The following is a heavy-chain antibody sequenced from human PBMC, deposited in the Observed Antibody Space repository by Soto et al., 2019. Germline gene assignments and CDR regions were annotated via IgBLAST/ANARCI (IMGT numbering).Heavy chain of an antibody. Sequence: ASVKVSCKASGYTFTSYYMHWVRQAPGQGLEWMGIINPSGGSTSYAQKFQGRVTMTRDTSKSTVYMELSSRRSEDTAVYYCARAGYSSSWYDAFDIWGQGTMVTVSS. CDR1: GYTFTSYY. J-gene: IGHJ3*02. CDR2: INPSGGST. V-gene: IGHV1-46*01. CDR3: ARAGYSSSWYDAFDI. D-gene: IGHD6-13*01.